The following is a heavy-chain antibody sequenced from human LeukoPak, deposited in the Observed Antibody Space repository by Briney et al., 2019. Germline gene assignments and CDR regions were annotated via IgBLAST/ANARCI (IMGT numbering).Heavy chain of an antibody. J-gene: IGHJ6*02. D-gene: IGHD6-13*01. V-gene: IGHV1-2*02. CDR1: GYTFTGYY. Sequence: ASVKVSCKASGYTFTGYYMHWVRQAPGQGLEWMGWINPNSGGTNCAQKFQGRVTMTRDTSISTAYMELSRLRSDDTAVYYCARTISSSWTLGMDVWGQGTTVTVSS. CDR3: ARTISSSWTLGMDV. CDR2: INPNSGGT.